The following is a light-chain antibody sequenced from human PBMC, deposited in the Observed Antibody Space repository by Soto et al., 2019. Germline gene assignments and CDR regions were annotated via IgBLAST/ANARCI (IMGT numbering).Light chain of an antibody. J-gene: IGLJ3*02. Sequence: QSVLTQPPSVSGAPGQRVTISCTGSSSNIGAGYDVHWYQQLPGTAPKLLIYGDNNRPSGVPXRFSGSKSGTSASLAITGXXXEDEAXXXXQSYDSSLSAWVFGGGTKVTVL. CDR3: QSYDSSLSAWV. V-gene: IGLV1-40*01. CDR2: GDN. CDR1: SSNIGAGYD.